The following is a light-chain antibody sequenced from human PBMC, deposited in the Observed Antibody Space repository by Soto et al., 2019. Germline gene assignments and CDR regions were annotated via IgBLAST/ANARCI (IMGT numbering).Light chain of an antibody. J-gene: IGLJ3*02. CDR3: ATWDSSPSAGL. V-gene: IGLV1-51*01. CDR1: SSNIGNNY. CDR2: DNN. Sequence: QSVLTQPPSLSAAPGQTVTISCSGGSSNIGNNYVSWYQQVAGTTPKLLIFDNNKRPSGIPDRFSGSKSGTSATLGIAGLQTGDAADYYCATWDSSPSAGLFGGGTKLTVL.